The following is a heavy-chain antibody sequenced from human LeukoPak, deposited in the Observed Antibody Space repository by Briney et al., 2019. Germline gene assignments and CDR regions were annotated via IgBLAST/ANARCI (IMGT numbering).Heavy chain of an antibody. CDR3: ARGNRDSSGFYYYYGMDV. CDR2: ISWDSKNI. CDR1: GFTFDDCA. D-gene: IGHD6-19*01. Sequence: GRSLRLSCAASGFTFDDCAMFWVRQAPGKGLEWVSGISWDSKNIGYAASVKGRFTISRDNAKNSLHLQLSSLRAEDTAFYYCARGNRDSSGFYYYYGMDVWGQGTTVTVSS. V-gene: IGHV3-9*01. J-gene: IGHJ6*02.